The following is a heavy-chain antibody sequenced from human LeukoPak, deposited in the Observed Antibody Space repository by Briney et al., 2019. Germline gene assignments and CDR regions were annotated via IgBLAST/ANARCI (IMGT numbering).Heavy chain of an antibody. CDR3: ARLGSDFRWFDP. V-gene: IGHV4-39*01. Sequence: PGGSLRLSCAASGFTFSSYAMSWVRQPPGKGLEWIGNIYYSGKTYYNPSLKSRVTISVDTSKNQFSLKLTSVTAADTAVYYCARLGSDFRWFDPWGQGTLVSVSS. D-gene: IGHD2/OR15-2a*01. CDR1: GFTFSSYA. CDR2: IYYSGKT. J-gene: IGHJ5*02.